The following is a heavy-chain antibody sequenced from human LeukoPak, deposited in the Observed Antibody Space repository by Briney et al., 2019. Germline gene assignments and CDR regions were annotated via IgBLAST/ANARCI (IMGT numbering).Heavy chain of an antibody. J-gene: IGHJ1*01. D-gene: IGHD2-15*01. CDR3: ARDSADCSGNNCYSAEFFHH. CDR1: GGTFSSYA. CDR2: IIPIFGTA. V-gene: IGHV1-69*13. Sequence: GASVKVSCKASGGTFSSYAISWVRQAPGQGLEWMGGIIPIFGTANYAQKFQGRVTITADESTSTAYMELRSLRSDDTAVYYCARDSADCSGNNCYSAEFFHHWGQGTLVTVSS.